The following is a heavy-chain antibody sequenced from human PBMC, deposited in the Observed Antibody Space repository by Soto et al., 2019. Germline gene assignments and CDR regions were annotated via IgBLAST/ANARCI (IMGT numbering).Heavy chain of an antibody. D-gene: IGHD3-9*01. CDR2: MNPNSGNT. CDR3: ASGGLRYDDWVLWRCN. CDR1: GYKFTSYD. V-gene: IGHV1-8*01. J-gene: IGHJ4*01. Sequence: QVQLVQSGAEVKKPGASVKVSCKASGYKFTSYDINWVRQATGQGLEWMGWMNPNSGNTGYAQKFQARVTMTRNTPLSSAYMELISLRSEDTAVSYCASGGLRYDDWVLWRCNWGHGNLVTVSS.